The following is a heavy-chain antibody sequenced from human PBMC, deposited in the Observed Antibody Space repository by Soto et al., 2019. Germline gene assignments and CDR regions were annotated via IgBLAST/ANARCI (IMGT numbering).Heavy chain of an antibody. CDR1: GVPITNYY. Sequence: PSETLSLTCSVSGVPITNYYWTWIRLPPGKGLEWIGYVYHTGNTFYNPSLKSRVTISLDTPKHQVSLRLRSVTAADTAVYYGAREQYNWRLWGQGTLVTVSS. V-gene: IGHV4-59*01. CDR3: AREQYNWRL. J-gene: IGHJ1*01. D-gene: IGHD1-20*01. CDR2: VYHTGNT.